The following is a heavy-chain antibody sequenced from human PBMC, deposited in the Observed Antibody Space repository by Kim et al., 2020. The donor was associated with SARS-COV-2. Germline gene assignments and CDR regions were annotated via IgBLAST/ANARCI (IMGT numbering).Heavy chain of an antibody. V-gene: IGHV1-3*01. J-gene: IGHJ4*02. Sequence: TKYSQKIQGRETITRDTSASTAYMELSSLRSEDTAVYYCARSPAISAFNDYWGQGTLVTVSS. D-gene: IGHD3-3*02. CDR2: T. CDR3: ARSPAISAFNDY.